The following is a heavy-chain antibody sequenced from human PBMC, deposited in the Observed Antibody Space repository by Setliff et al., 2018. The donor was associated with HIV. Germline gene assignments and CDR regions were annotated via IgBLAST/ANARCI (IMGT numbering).Heavy chain of an antibody. CDR2: ISGSGDGT. D-gene: IGHD2-8*01. V-gene: IGHV3-23*01. CDR3: AKDGINGGAYPPYYFDY. Sequence: AGGSLRLSCAVSGSTFTDYAMSWVRQAPGKGLEWISVISGSGDGTFYADSVRGRFTISRDNSKNTLYLQMNKLRVEDTAIYYCAKDGINGGAYPPYYFDYWGQGTLVTVSS. CDR1: GSTFTDYA. J-gene: IGHJ4*02.